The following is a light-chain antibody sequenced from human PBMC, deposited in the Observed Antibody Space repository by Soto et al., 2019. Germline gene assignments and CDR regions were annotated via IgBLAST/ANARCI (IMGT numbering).Light chain of an antibody. V-gene: IGLV8-61*01. CDR3: VLYMGSGLWV. J-gene: IGLJ3*02. CDR1: SGSVSTSYY. Sequence: QTVVTQEPSFSVSPGGTVTLTCGLSSGSVSTSYYPSWYQQTPGQAPRTLIYSTNTRSSGVPGRFSGFILGNKAALTITGAQADDESDYYCVLYMGSGLWVFGGGTKVTVL. CDR2: STN.